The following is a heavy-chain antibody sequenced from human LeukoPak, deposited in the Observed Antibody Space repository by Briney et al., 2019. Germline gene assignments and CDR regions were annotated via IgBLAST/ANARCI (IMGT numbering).Heavy chain of an antibody. Sequence: SETLSLTCTVSGASISYYYWTWIRQPPGKGLEWIGSIHYSGATNYNPSLKSRVTISADTSKNQFSLKLNSLTTADTAVYYCTRGAGWLIDYWGQGILVTVSS. CDR1: GASISYYY. D-gene: IGHD3-16*01. CDR2: IHYSGAT. J-gene: IGHJ4*02. CDR3: TRGAGWLIDY. V-gene: IGHV4-59*01.